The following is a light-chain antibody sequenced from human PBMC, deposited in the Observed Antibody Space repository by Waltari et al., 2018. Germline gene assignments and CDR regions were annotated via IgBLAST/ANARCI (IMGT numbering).Light chain of an antibody. J-gene: IGKJ4*01. CDR2: QAS. CDR3: QHGDSSPLT. CDR1: ENINNY. Sequence: DIQMTQSPSSLSASVGDRVTISRRASENINNYLSWYQQKPGKAPKLLIYQASTLQSGVPSRFSGGGSGTDYTFTISSLQSEDVATYYCQHGDSSPLTFGGGTKVEIK. V-gene: IGKV1-39*01.